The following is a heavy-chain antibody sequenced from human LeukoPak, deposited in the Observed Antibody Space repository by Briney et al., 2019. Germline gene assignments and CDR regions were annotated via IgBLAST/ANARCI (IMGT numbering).Heavy chain of an antibody. CDR3: AKDVVGAINYFDY. CDR1: GFTFSTYA. Sequence: PGRSLRLSCAASGFTFSTYAMHWVRQAPGKGLEWVAVISYDGTTKYHADSVKGRFTISRDNSKNTLYLQMNTLRAEDTAVYYCAKDVVGAINYFDYWGQGTLVTVSS. J-gene: IGHJ4*02. D-gene: IGHD1-26*01. CDR2: ISYDGTTK. V-gene: IGHV3-30-3*01.